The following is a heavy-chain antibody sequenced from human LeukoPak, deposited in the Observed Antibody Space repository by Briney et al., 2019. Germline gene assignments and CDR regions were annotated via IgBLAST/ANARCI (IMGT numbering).Heavy chain of an antibody. V-gene: IGHV3-30*02. CDR1: GFSFSGYG. J-gene: IGHJ4*02. CDR2: IRYDGSTK. D-gene: IGHD1-14*01. Sequence: GGSLRLSCAASGFSFSGYGMHWVRQAPGKGLEWVTFIRYDGSTKSYADSVKGRFTVARDNSKNTLYLQMNSLRAEDTAVYFCAKDYNNGFDYWGQGALVTVSS. CDR3: AKDYNNGFDY.